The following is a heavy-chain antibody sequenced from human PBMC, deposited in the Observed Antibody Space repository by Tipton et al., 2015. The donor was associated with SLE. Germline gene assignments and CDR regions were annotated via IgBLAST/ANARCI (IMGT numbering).Heavy chain of an antibody. J-gene: IGHJ4*02. V-gene: IGHV3-21*03. CDR3: ARDGGSSGYFDY. CDR2: ISSSSSYI. Sequence: SLRLSCAASGFTVSSNYMSWVRQAPGKGLEWVSSISSSSSYIYYADSVKGRFTISRDNAKNSLYLQMNSLRAEDTAVYYCARDGGSSGYFDYWGQGTLVTVSS. D-gene: IGHD3-22*01. CDR1: GFTVSSNY.